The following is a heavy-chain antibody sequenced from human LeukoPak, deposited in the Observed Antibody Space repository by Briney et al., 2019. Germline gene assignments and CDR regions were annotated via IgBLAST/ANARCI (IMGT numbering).Heavy chain of an antibody. Sequence: GGSLRLSAATSRFTFSGSAMHCVPQAPRKGLEWVGRIRSNFATPYAKSVKGRFTISKDDSRNTAYLQMSSLKTEDTAVYYCTISDSSVYWLDYWGQGTLVTVSS. V-gene: IGHV3-73*01. D-gene: IGHD3-22*01. CDR2: IRSNFAT. J-gene: IGHJ4*02. CDR3: TISDSSVYWLDY. CDR1: RFTFSGSA.